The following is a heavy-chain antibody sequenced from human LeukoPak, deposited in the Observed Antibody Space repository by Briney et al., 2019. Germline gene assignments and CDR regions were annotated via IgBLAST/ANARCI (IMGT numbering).Heavy chain of an antibody. CDR2: IRYDGSNK. CDR1: GFTFSSYG. D-gene: IGHD4-17*01. Sequence: PGGSLRLSCAASGFTFSSYGMHWVRQAPGKGLEWVTFIRYDGSNKYYADSVEGRFTISRDNSKHTLYLQMNSLRAEDTAVYYWAKGYGAYPPLIDYWGQAALVTASS. CDR3: AKGYGAYPPLIDY. V-gene: IGHV3-30*02. J-gene: IGHJ4*02.